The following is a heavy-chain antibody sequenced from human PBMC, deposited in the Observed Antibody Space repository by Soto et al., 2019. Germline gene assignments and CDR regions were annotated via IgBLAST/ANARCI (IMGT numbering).Heavy chain of an antibody. CDR2: IYYSGST. CDR1: GGSISSSSYY. J-gene: IGHJ3*02. V-gene: IGHV4-39*01. CDR3: ARPESPYSSSWYKAFDI. D-gene: IGHD6-13*01. Sequence: SETLSLTCTVSGGSISSSSYYWGWISLPPGTGLEWIGSIYYSGSTYYNPSLKSRVTISVDTSKNPFSLKLSSVTAADTAVYYCARPESPYSSSWYKAFDIWGQGTMGTVSS.